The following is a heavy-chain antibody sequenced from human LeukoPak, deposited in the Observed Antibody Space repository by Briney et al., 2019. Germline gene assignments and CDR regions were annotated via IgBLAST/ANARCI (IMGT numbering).Heavy chain of an antibody. V-gene: IGHV1-69*13. CDR2: IIPIFGTA. J-gene: IGHJ4*02. D-gene: IGHD3-22*01. CDR1: GGTFSSYA. CDR3: ARDHDSSGYYRYYFDY. Sequence: GASVKVSCKASGGTFSSYAISWVRQAPGRGLEWMGGIIPIFGTANYAQKFQGRVTITADESTSTAYMELSSLRSEDTAVYYCARDHDSSGYYRYYFDYWGQGTLVTVSS.